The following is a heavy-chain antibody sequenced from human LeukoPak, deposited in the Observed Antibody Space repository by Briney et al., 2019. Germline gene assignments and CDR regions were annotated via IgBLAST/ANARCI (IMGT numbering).Heavy chain of an antibody. CDR1: GGTFSSYA. CDR3: ASGSSSSNYYYYYMDV. Sequence: SVKVSCKASGGTFSSYAISWVRQAPGQGLEWMGGIIPIFGTANYAQKFQGRVTITTDESTSTAYMELSSLRSEDTAVYYCASGSSSSNYYYYYMDVWGKGTTVTVSS. J-gene: IGHJ6*03. D-gene: IGHD6-13*01. CDR2: IIPIFGTA. V-gene: IGHV1-69*05.